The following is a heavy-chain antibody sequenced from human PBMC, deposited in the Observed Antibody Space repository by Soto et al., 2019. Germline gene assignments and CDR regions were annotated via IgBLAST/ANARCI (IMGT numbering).Heavy chain of an antibody. CDR1: GYTFTHYG. Sequence: QVQLVQSGAEVKKPGASVKVTCKASGYTFTHYGITWVRQAPGQGLEWMGWINSFSGDTNYPQKIQGRLTMTTDTSTNTVYMELRNLRSDDTAVYYCARALHSGGKYWYFDIWGRGTLVTVSS. CDR2: INSFSGDT. D-gene: IGHD2-15*01. J-gene: IGHJ2*01. V-gene: IGHV1-18*01. CDR3: ARALHSGGKYWYFDI.